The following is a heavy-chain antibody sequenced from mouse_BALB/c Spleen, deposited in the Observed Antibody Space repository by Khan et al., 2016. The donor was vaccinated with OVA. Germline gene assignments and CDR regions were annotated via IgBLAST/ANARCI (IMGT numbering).Heavy chain of an antibody. CDR1: GYSFTGYF. V-gene: IGHV1-20*02. D-gene: IGHD2-12*01. Sequence: VRLQQSGPELVKPGASVKISCKASGYSFTGYFMNWVMQSHGKSLEWIGRINPHIGETFYNQKFKGKATLTVDESSSTAHMELRSLASEDSAVYYCARIYHSDFDYWGQGTTVTVSS. CDR3: ARIYHSDFDY. CDR2: INPHIGET. J-gene: IGHJ2*01.